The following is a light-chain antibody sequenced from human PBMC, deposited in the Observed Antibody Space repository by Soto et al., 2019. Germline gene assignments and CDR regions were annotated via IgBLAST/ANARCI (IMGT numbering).Light chain of an antibody. Sequence: DIQMTQSPSSMSASVGDRVTITCQASQDISNYLNWYQQKPGKAPKRLIYDASNLETGVPSRFSGSGSGTDFTFTISSLQPEDIATYYCQQYDNLPFGGGTKVEIK. CDR2: DAS. V-gene: IGKV1-33*01. CDR1: QDISNY. CDR3: QQYDNLP. J-gene: IGKJ4*01.